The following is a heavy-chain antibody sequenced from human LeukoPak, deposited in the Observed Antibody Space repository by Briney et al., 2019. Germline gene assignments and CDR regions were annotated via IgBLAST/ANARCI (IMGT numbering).Heavy chain of an antibody. D-gene: IGHD3-16*01. CDR2: IYHSGST. Sequence: TSQTLSLTCAVSGGSISSGGYSWSWIRQPPGKGLEWIGYIYHSGSTYYNPSLKSRVTTSVDRSKNQFSLKLSSVTAADTAVYYCARFGSLREPVLDYWGQGTLVTVSS. V-gene: IGHV4-30-2*02. J-gene: IGHJ4*02. CDR3: ARFGSLREPVLDY. CDR1: GGSISSGGYS.